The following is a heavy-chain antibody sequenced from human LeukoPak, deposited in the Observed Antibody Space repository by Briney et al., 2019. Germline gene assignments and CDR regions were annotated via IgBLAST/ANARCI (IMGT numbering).Heavy chain of an antibody. D-gene: IGHD6-19*01. CDR2: ISSCSSYI. Sequence: GGSLRLSCAASGFTFSSYSMNWVRQAPGKGLEWVSSISSCSSYIYYADSVKGRFTISRDNAKNSLYLQMNSLRAEDTAVYYCARGPEYSSGWYADPPPIDYWGQGTLVTVSS. CDR3: ARGPEYSSGWYADPPPIDY. V-gene: IGHV3-21*01. CDR1: GFTFSSYS. J-gene: IGHJ4*02.